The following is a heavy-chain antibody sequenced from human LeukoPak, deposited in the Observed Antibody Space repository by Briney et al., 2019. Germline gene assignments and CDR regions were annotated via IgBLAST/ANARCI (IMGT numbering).Heavy chain of an antibody. D-gene: IGHD6-13*01. CDR3: AREKEYSSSWYSNWFGP. CDR1: GGSISSGSYY. J-gene: IGHJ5*02. CDR2: IYTSGST. V-gene: IGHV4-61*02. Sequence: SETLSLTCTVSGGSISSGSYYWSWIRQPAGKGLEWIGRIYTSGSTNYNPSLKSRVTISVDTSKNQFSLKLSSVTAADTAVYYCAREKEYSSSWYSNWFGPWGQGTLVTVSS.